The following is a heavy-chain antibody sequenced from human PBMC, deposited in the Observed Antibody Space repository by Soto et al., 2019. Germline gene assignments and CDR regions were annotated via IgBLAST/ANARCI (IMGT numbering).Heavy chain of an antibody. CDR2: IYSGGST. J-gene: IGHJ6*02. CDR1: GFTVSSNY. D-gene: IGHD6-6*01. CDR3: ARDRDSSSAVPFGYYGMDV. Sequence: EVQLVETGGGLIQPGGSLRLSCAAYGFTVSSNYMSWVRQAPGKGLEWVSVIYSGGSTYYADSVKGRFTISRDNSTDTRYLQMSSLRAADTAVYYCARDRDSSSAVPFGYYGMDVWGQGTTVTVSS. V-gene: IGHV3-53*02.